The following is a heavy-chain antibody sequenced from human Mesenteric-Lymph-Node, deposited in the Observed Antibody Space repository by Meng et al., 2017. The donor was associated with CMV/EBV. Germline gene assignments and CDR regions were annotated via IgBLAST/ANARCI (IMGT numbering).Heavy chain of an antibody. Sequence: GESLKISCAASGFTFSSYAMSWVRQAPGKGLEWVSAISGSGGSTYYADSVKGQFTISRDNSKNTLYLQMNSLRAEDTAVYYCAKRPYFDYWGQGTLVTVSS. CDR3: AKRPYFDY. CDR1: GFTFSSYA. CDR2: ISGSGGST. J-gene: IGHJ4*02. V-gene: IGHV3-23*01.